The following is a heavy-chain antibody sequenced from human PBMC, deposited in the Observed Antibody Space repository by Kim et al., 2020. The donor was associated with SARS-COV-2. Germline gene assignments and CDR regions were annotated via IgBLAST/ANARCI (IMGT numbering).Heavy chain of an antibody. D-gene: IGHD1-1*01. CDR2: ISSSSSYI. CDR1: GFTFSSYS. J-gene: IGHJ1*01. Sequence: GGSLRLSCAASGFTFSSYSMNWVRQAPGKGLEWVSSISSSSSYIYYADSVKGRFTISRDNAKNSLYLQMNSLRAEDTAVYYCARDRTAWSQLTEYFQHWGQGTLVTVSS. V-gene: IGHV3-21*01. CDR3: ARDRTAWSQLTEYFQH.